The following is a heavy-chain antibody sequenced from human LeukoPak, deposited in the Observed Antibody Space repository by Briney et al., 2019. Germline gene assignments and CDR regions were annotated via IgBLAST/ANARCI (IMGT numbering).Heavy chain of an antibody. V-gene: IGHV3-23*01. CDR3: AKGVNYFVLEY. D-gene: IGHD3-10*02. CDR2: LSPSGGIT. CDR1: GFTFSTYA. Sequence: GGSLRLSCAASGFTFSTYAMSWVRQTPGKGLEWVSALSPSGGITYYEDSVKGRFTISRDNSKNTLYLQMNSLRAEDTAVYYCAKGVNYFVLEYWGQGTLVTISS. J-gene: IGHJ4*02.